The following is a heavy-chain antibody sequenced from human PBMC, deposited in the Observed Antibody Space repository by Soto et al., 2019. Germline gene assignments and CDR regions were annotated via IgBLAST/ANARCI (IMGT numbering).Heavy chain of an antibody. CDR2: ISAYNGNT. CDR3: ARVMDDSITIFGVARRVAATTTTIRPLFDY. CDR1: GYTFTSYG. D-gene: IGHD3-3*01. J-gene: IGHJ4*02. V-gene: IGHV1-18*01. Sequence: ASVKVSCKASGYTFTSYGISWVRQAPGQGLEWMGWISAYNGNTNYAQKLQGRVTMTTDTSTSTAYMELRSLRSDDTAVYYCARVMDDSITIFGVARRVAATTTTIRPLFDYWGQGTLVTVSS.